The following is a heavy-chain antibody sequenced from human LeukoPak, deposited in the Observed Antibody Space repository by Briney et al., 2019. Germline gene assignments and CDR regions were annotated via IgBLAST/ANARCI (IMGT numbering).Heavy chain of an antibody. CDR2: IIPILGIA. J-gene: IGHJ6*02. V-gene: IGHV1-69*04. D-gene: IGHD2-2*03. CDR1: GGTFSSYA. Sequence: SVKVSCRASGGTFSSYAISWVRQAPGQGLEWMGRIIPILGIANYAQKFQGRVTITADKSTSTAYMELSSLRSEDTAVYYCARPGGYCSSTSCYYYGMDVWGQGTAVTVSS. CDR3: ARPGGYCSSTSCYYYGMDV.